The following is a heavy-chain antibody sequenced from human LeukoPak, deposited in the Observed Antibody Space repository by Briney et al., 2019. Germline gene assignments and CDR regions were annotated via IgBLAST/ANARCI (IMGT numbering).Heavy chain of an antibody. D-gene: IGHD3-3*01. CDR3: ARGPLRFLEWLPLDY. CDR2: ISYDGSNK. J-gene: IGHJ4*02. V-gene: IGHV3-30*03. CDR1: GFTFSSYG. Sequence: GRSLRLSCAASGFTFSSYGMHWVRQAPGKGLEWVAVISYDGSNKYYADSVKGRFTIPRDNSKNTLYLQMNSLRAEDTAVYYCARGPLRFLEWLPLDYWGQGTLVTVSS.